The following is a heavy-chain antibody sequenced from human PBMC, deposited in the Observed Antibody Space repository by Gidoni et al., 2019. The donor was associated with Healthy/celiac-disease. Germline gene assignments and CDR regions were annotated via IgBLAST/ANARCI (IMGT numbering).Heavy chain of an antibody. CDR3: ARDSRREILPYYYYYYMDV. D-gene: IGHD1-26*01. CDR2: ILTICGTA. V-gene: IGHV1-69*01. Sequence: QVQLVQSGAEVMEPGSSVTVSSKASVATFSRYAISWVRQDPGYGLEWMGGILTICGTANYAEKFQGRVTITADESTSTAYMELSSLRAEDTAVYYCARDSRREILPYYYYYYMDVWGKGTTVTVSS. CDR1: VATFSRYA. J-gene: IGHJ6*03.